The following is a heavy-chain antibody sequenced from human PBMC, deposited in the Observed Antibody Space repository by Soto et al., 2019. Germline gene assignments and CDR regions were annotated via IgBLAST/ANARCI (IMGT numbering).Heavy chain of an antibody. CDR2: IYYSGST. CDR1: GGSISSYY. Sequence: QVQLQESGPGLVKPSETLSLTCTVSGGSISSYYWSWIRQPPGKGLEWIGYIYYSGSTNYNPSLKSRVTISVDTSKDQCSLKLSSLTAADTAVYYCARDLGYCSGGSCAQNYFDYWGQGTLVTVSS. D-gene: IGHD2-15*01. CDR3: ARDLGYCSGGSCAQNYFDY. J-gene: IGHJ4*02. V-gene: IGHV4-59*01.